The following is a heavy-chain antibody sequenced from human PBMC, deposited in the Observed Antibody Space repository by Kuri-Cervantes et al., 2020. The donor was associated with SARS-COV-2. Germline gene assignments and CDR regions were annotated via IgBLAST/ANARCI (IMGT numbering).Heavy chain of an antibody. D-gene: IGHD2-8*01. J-gene: IGHJ5*02. CDR1: DDSLSSGPYS. CDR2: VYHTGGA. CDR3: ARVRDIVLMVYAIRGWFDP. V-gene: IGHV4-30-2*01. Sequence: LRLSCAVSDDSLSSGPYSWSWIRQPPGKGLEWIGNVYHTGGAYYNPSLKSRVAISVDRSKNQFSLKLSSVTAADTAVYYCARVRDIVLMVYAIRGWFDPWGQGTLVTVSS.